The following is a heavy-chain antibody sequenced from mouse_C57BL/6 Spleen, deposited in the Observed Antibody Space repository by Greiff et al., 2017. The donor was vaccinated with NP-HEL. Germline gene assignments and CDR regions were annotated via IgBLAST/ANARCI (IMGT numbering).Heavy chain of an antibody. CDR1: GYTFTDYE. J-gene: IGHJ3*01. CDR3: TRWYPGSWFAY. D-gene: IGHD1-1*02. V-gene: IGHV1-15*01. CDR2: IDPETGGT. Sequence: QVQLKQSGAELVRPGASVTLSCKASGYTFTDYEMHWVKQTPVHGLEWIGAIDPETGGTAYNQKFKGKAILTADKSSSTAYMELRSLTSEDSAVYYCTRWYPGSWFAYWGQGTLVTVSA.